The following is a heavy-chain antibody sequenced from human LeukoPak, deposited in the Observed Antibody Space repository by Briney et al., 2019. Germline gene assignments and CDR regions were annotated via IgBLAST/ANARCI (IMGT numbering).Heavy chain of an antibody. D-gene: IGHD3-9*01. CDR3: ARGTLGDILTGSYDC. V-gene: IGHV1-69*05. CDR1: GGTFSGYA. Sequence: ASVKVSCKASGGTFSGYAISRVRQAPGQGLEWMGGIIPIFNTANYAQKFQGRVTIGTDGSTNTAYMELSSLRSEDTAVYFCARGTLGDILTGSYDCWGQGTLVTVSS. CDR2: IIPIFNTA. J-gene: IGHJ4*02.